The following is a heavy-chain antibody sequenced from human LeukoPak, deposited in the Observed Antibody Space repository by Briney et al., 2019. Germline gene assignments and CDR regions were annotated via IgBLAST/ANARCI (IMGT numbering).Heavy chain of an antibody. V-gene: IGHV3-7*01. CDR3: AYLPRGYGDR. D-gene: IGHD3-22*01. J-gene: IGHJ4*02. Sequence: PGGSLRLSCAASRFTLSSYWMSWVRQAPGKGPEWVANIKQDGSEKYYVDSVKGRFTISRDNAKNSLYLQMNSLRAEDTAVYYCAYLPRGYGDRWGQGTLVTVST. CDR2: IKQDGSEK. CDR1: RFTLSSYW.